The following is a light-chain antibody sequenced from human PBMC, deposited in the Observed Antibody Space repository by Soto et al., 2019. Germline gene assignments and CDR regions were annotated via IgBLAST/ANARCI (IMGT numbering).Light chain of an antibody. CDR2: AAS. CDR1: QSVSSVF. V-gene: IGKV3-20*01. J-gene: IGKJ4*01. Sequence: IVLTQSPDTLSLSPGERASLSCRTSQSVSSVFLAWYQQKPGQAPRLVIDAASHRATGLPDRFSGSGSGTTFPLTSCTLGPDCCALYFFYPYGKSPLTFGGRAKVEI. CDR3: YPYGKSPLT.